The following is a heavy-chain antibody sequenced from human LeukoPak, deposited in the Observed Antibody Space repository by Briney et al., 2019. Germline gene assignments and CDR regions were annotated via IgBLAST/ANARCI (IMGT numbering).Heavy chain of an antibody. J-gene: IGHJ3*02. Sequence: IYYGESVKGRFTISRDNAKNSLYLQMHTLRAEDTAVYYCAGDGTGVLPGDAFDNWSQGTMVTVSS. CDR3: AGDGTGVLPGDAFDN. D-gene: IGHD1-1*01. CDR2: I. V-gene: IGHV3-21*06.